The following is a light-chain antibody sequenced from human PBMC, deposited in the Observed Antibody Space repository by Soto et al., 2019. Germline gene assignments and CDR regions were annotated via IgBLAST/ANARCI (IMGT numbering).Light chain of an antibody. Sequence: DIQMTQSPYSLSASGGDRVPITCRASQGISNYLGWFQQNPRKAPKSLIYAGSKLHSGVPSRFSGTASGRQFSLTIRGLQPDDVATWYSLEDSRYPWTFGQGTKV. CDR3: LEDSRYPWT. CDR1: QGISNY. V-gene: IGKV1-16*01. CDR2: AGS. J-gene: IGKJ1*01.